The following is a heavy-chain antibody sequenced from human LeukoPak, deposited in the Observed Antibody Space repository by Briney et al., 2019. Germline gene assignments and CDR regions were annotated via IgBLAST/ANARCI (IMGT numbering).Heavy chain of an antibody. V-gene: IGHV3-30*02. Sequence: GGSLRLSCAASGFTFSSYGMHWVRQAPGKGLEWVAFIRYDGSNKYYADSVKGRFTISRDNSKNSLYLQMNSLRAEDTAVYYCARVYSSSSGKAFDCWGQGTLVTVSS. D-gene: IGHD6-6*01. CDR2: IRYDGSNK. CDR1: GFTFSSYG. CDR3: ARVYSSSSGKAFDC. J-gene: IGHJ4*02.